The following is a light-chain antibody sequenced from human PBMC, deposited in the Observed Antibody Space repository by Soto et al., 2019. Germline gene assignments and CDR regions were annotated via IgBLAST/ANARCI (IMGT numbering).Light chain of an antibody. CDR1: QSVSSN. CDR2: GAS. CDR3: QQYNNWPLWT. V-gene: IGKV3D-15*01. Sequence: DIVMTQSPATLSLSPGERATLSCRASQSVSSNLAWYQQKPGQPPRLLIYGASTRATGVPTRFSGSGSGTEFTLTITSLQSEDFAVYYCQQYNNWPLWTFGQGTKVDIK. J-gene: IGKJ1*01.